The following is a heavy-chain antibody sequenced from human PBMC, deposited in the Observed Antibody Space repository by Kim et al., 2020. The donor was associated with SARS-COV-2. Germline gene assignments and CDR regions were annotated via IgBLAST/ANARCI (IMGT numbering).Heavy chain of an antibody. CDR2: TYYRSKWYN. CDR1: GDSVSSNSAA. V-gene: IGHV6-1*01. D-gene: IGHD3-3*01. J-gene: IGHJ6*02. Sequence: SQTLSLTCAISGDSVSSNSAAWNWIRQSPSRGLEWLGRTYYRSKWYNDYAVSVKSRITINPDTSKNQFSLQLNSVTPEDTAVYYCARDRSVGRGIFGVVIIPEDYYYGMDVWGQGTTVTVSS. CDR3: ARDRSVGRGIFGVVIIPEDYYYGMDV.